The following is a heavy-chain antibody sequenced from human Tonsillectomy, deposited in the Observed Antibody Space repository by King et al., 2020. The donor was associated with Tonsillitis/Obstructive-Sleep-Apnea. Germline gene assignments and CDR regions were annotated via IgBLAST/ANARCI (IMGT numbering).Heavy chain of an antibody. Sequence: QLVQSGAEVKKPGESLKISCKGSGYIFTNYWIGWVRQMPGKGLEWMGIIYPGDSDTRYSPSFQGQVTISADKSISTAYLQWSSLKASDNAMYYCARRQGSYGSGSYYNSFDSWGQGTLVTVSS. D-gene: IGHD3-10*01. J-gene: IGHJ5*01. CDR3: ARRQGSYGSGSYYNSFDS. CDR1: GYIFTNYW. V-gene: IGHV5-51*01. CDR2: IYPGDSDT.